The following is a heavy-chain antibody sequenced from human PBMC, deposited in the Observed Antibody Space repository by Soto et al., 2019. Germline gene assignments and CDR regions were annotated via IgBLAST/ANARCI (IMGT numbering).Heavy chain of an antibody. D-gene: IGHD3-22*01. V-gene: IGHV1-69*10. CDR1: GGTFSSYA. J-gene: IGHJ4*02. CDR2: IIPLLGVT. Sequence: SVKVSCKASGGTFSSYAATWVRQAPGQGLEWMGGIIPLLGVTNFAQNFQGRVTITADKSTSTAYMELSSLTSEDTAVYYCARWDSSGFYLPFWGQGPLVTVS. CDR3: ARWDSSGFYLPF.